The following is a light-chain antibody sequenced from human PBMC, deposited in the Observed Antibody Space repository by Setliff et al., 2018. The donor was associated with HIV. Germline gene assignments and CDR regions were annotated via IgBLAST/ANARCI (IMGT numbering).Light chain of an antibody. V-gene: IGLV2-23*02. J-gene: IGLJ1*01. CDR2: EVN. CDR3: SSYAGADAFDA. CDR1: SSDVGTYDL. Sequence: QSALTQPASVSGSPGQSITISCTGNSSDVGTYDLVSWYQQHPGKAPQLTIFEVNKRPSGVSDRFSGSKSGNTASLTISGLQADDEADYYCSSYAGADAFDAFGTGTKVTVL.